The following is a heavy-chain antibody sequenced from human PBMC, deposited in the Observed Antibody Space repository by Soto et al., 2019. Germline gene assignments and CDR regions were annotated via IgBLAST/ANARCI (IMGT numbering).Heavy chain of an antibody. D-gene: IGHD2-8*01. J-gene: IGHJ4*02. V-gene: IGHV3-30*18. CDR3: ANDRRVLMVYDTLDY. Sequence: QVQLVESGGGVVQPGRSLRLSCAASGFTFSSYGMHWVRQAPGKGLEWVAVISYDGSNKYYADSVKGRFTISRDNSKNTLYLQMNSLRAEDTAVYYCANDRRVLMVYDTLDYWGQGALVTVSS. CDR1: GFTFSSYG. CDR2: ISYDGSNK.